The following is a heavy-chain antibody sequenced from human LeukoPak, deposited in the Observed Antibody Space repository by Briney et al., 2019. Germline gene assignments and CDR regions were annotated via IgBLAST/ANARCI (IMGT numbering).Heavy chain of an antibody. D-gene: IGHD5-12*01. CDR2: VSGFNGNT. Sequence: GASVKVSCKASGYTFNNHGISWVRQAPGQGLEWMGWVSGFNGNTNYAQKVQGRVTMTTDTSTSTVYMELRSPRSDDTAVYYCARDVDIYYMDVWGKGTTVTVSS. V-gene: IGHV1-18*01. CDR3: ARDVDIYYMDV. CDR1: GYTFNNHG. J-gene: IGHJ6*03.